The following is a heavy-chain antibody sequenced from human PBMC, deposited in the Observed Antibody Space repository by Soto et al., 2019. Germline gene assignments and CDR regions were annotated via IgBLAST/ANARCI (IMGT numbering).Heavy chain of an antibody. CDR3: ARWGTTGGLDV. D-gene: IGHD3-16*01. CDR2: TSYDGSNT. J-gene: IGHJ4*02. V-gene: IGHV3-30*19. CDR1: GFTFRSFG. Sequence: QVQLVESGGGVVQPGTSLRLSCVGSGFTFRSFGIHWVRQAPGKGLEWVALTSYDGSNTYYDDSVKGRFTISRDNSRNTVDLQMDSLGPAETALYFCARWGTTGGLDVWGQGTLVSVSS.